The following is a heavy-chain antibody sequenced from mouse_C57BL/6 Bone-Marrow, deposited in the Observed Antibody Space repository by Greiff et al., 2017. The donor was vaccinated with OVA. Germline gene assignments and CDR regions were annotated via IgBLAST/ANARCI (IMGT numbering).Heavy chain of an antibody. J-gene: IGHJ1*03. Sequence: EVQGVESGPELVKPGDSVKISCKASGYSFTGYFMNWVMQSHGKSLEWIGRINPYNGDTFYNQKFKGKATLTVDKSSSTAHMELRSLTSEDSAVYYCARHYYGSSPWYFDVWGTGTTVTVSS. CDR1: GYSFTGYF. V-gene: IGHV1-20*01. CDR2: INPYNGDT. D-gene: IGHD1-1*01. CDR3: ARHYYGSSPWYFDV.